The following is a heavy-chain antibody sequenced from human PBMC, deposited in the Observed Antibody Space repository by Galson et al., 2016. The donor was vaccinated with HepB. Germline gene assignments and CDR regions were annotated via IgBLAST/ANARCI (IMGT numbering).Heavy chain of an antibody. CDR3: ARDDSGGWYGFHYGMDV. J-gene: IGHJ6*02. D-gene: IGHD6-19*01. CDR1: GASISGYY. CDR2: IYYSGRT. Sequence: LSLTCTVSGASISGYYLSWIRQPPGKGLEWVGYIYYSGRTNYNPSLKSRVTISVDTSKNQFSLKLSSVTAADTAVYYCARDDSGGWYGFHYGMDVWGQGTTVTVSS. V-gene: IGHV4-59*01.